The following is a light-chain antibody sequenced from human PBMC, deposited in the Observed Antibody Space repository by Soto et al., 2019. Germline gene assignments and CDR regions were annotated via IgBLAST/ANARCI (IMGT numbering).Light chain of an antibody. CDR2: GAS. V-gene: IGKV3D-20*02. J-gene: IGKJ5*01. CDR3: QKRQYWPPIT. CDR1: QSVSSSY. Sequence: EIVMTQSPATLSVSPGERATLSCRASQSVSSSYLAWYQQKPGQAPRLLIYGASSRATGIPDRFTGSGSGTDFNLTISTLEPEDFAVYYCQKRQYWPPITFGQGTRLEIK.